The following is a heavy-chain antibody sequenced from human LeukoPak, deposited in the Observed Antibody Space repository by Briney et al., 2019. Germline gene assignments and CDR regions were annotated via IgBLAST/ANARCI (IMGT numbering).Heavy chain of an antibody. CDR2: IYRGGTT. D-gene: IGHD3-10*01. V-gene: IGHV3-53*01. CDR3: ARDYGSGSYWVGNDC. CDR1: GFTFSSYA. J-gene: IGHJ4*02. Sequence: PGGSLRLSCAASGFTFSSYAMSWVRQAPGKGLEWVSVIYRGGTTYYADSVKGRFTISRDNSKNTLYLQMNSLRAEDTAVYYCARDYGSGSYWVGNDCWGQGTLVTVSS.